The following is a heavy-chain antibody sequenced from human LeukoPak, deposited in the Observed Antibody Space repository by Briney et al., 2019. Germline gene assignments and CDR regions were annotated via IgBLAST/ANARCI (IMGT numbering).Heavy chain of an antibody. J-gene: IGHJ5*02. Sequence: SETLSLTCTVSGGSITSYYWSWIRQPPGKGLEWIGYIYYSGSTNYNPSLKSRVTISVDTSKNQFSLKLSSVTAADTAVYYCARDRSREDRSGSYGWFDPWGHGTLVTVSS. CDR1: GGSITSYY. D-gene: IGHD1-26*01. CDR2: IYYSGST. CDR3: ARDRSREDRSGSYGWFDP. V-gene: IGHV4-59*01.